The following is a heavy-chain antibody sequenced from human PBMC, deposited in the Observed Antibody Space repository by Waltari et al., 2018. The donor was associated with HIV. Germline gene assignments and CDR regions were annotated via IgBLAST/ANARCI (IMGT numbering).Heavy chain of an antibody. CDR2: INSDGSRT. CDR3: ASGYSSSWRSDYYYYGMDV. CDR1: GFTFSSYW. Sequence: EVQLVESGGGLVQPGGSLRLSCAASGFTFSSYWLHWVRQAPGQGLVWVSRINSDGSRTSYADAVKGRFTISRDNAKNTLYLQMNRLRAEDTAVYYWASGYSSSWRSDYYYYGMDVWGQGTTVTVSS. D-gene: IGHD6-13*01. J-gene: IGHJ6*02. V-gene: IGHV3-74*01.